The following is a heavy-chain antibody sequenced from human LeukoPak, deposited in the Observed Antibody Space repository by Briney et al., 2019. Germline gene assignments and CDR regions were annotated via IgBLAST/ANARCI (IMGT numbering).Heavy chain of an antibody. V-gene: IGHV4-30-2*01. J-gene: IGHJ4*02. Sequence: KPTETLSLTRAVSGASISSGGYSWNWIRLPPGKGLEWIANIYHSGNTYYNPSLRSRVTISVDTSKNQFSLMLSSVTAADTALYYCARKKDYGDYVDYWGQGTLVTVSS. D-gene: IGHD4-17*01. CDR2: IYHSGNT. CDR1: GASISSGGYS. CDR3: ARKKDYGDYVDY.